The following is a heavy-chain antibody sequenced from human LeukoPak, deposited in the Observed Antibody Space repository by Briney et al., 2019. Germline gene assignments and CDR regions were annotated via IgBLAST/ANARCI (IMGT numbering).Heavy chain of an antibody. Sequence: KPGGPLRLSCTPSGFTFSEYHMTCVPLAPEKGLEGVSSISGRSSHMYYTDSAKGRFTISRDNAKNSLYLQMNSLRAEDMAVYYCARAFPPLRTSAAGDFWGQGTLVTVSS. CDR1: GFTFSEYH. CDR2: ISGRSSHM. J-gene: IGHJ4*02. V-gene: IGHV3-21*06. D-gene: IGHD6-25*01. CDR3: ARAFPPLRTSAAGDF.